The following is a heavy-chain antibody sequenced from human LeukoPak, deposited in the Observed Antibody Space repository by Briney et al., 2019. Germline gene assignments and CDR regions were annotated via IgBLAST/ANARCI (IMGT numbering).Heavy chain of an antibody. Sequence: PGGSLRLSCAASGFTFSSYSMNWVRQAPGKGLEWVSSISSSSSYIYYADSVKGRFTISRGNAKNSLYLQMNSLRAEDTAVYYCARDYQLRHAFDIWGQGTMVTVSS. CDR1: GFTFSSYS. CDR3: ARDYQLRHAFDI. V-gene: IGHV3-21*01. J-gene: IGHJ3*02. CDR2: ISSSSSYI. D-gene: IGHD2-2*01.